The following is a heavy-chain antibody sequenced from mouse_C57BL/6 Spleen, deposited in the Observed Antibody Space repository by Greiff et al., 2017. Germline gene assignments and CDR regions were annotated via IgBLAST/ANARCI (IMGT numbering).Heavy chain of an antibody. CDR1: GYTFTSYW. V-gene: IGHV1-50*01. J-gene: IGHJ3*01. Sequence: VQLQQSGAELVKPGASVKLSCKASGYTFTSYWMQWVKQRPGQGLEWIGEIDPSDSYTNYNQKFKGKATLTVDTSSSTAYMQLSSLTSEDSAVYYCARKDKEAWFAYWGQGTLVTVSA. CDR3: ARKDKEAWFAY. CDR2: IDPSDSYT.